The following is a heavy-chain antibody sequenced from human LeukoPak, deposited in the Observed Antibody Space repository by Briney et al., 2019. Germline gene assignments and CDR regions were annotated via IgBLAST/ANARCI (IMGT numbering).Heavy chain of an antibody. Sequence: GRSLRLSCATSGFPFSSYGMHWVRQAPGKGLEWVALIWFDGTNKYYADSVKGRFTISRDPSKNTLYLQMNSLRAEDTAVYYCARIHNNYGMGYFQHWGQGTLVTVSS. D-gene: IGHD3-16*01. V-gene: IGHV3-33*01. CDR2: IWFDGTNK. CDR1: GFPFSSYG. CDR3: ARIHNNYGMGYFQH. J-gene: IGHJ1*01.